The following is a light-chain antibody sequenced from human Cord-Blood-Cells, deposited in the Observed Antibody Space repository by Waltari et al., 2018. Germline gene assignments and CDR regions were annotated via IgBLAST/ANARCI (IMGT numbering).Light chain of an antibody. CDR1: QDISNY. V-gene: IGKV1-33*01. Sequence: DIQMTQSPSSLSASVGDRVTITCQASQDISNYLNWYQQKPGKAPKPLIYDASNLETGVPSRFSGSGSGTDFTFTISSLQPEDIATYYCQQYDNLPLTFGPGTKVDI. J-gene: IGKJ3*01. CDR3: QQYDNLPLT. CDR2: DAS.